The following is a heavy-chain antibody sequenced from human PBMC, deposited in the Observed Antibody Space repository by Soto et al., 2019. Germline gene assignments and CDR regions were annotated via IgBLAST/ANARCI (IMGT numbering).Heavy chain of an antibody. V-gene: IGHV4-61*08. CDR3: AKEARGYSIFDY. Sequence: SETLSLTCTVSGGSVTSDEDYWSWIRQSPGKGLEWIGYISNSGSINYNPSLKSRVTISVDKSKNQFSLKLSSVTAADTAVYYCAKEARGYSIFDYWGQGTLVTVSS. CDR1: GGSVTSDEDY. CDR2: ISNSGSI. J-gene: IGHJ4*02. D-gene: IGHD3-10*01.